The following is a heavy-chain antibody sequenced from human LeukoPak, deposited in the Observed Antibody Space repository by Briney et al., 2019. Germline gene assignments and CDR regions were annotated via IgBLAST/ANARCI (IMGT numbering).Heavy chain of an antibody. CDR3: TRDPILGAPDYFDY. CDR2: ISTSSSYI. CDR1: GFTFSTYS. J-gene: IGHJ4*02. V-gene: IGHV3-21*01. D-gene: IGHD1-26*01. Sequence: GGSLRLSCAASGFTFSTYSMNWVRQAPGKGLEWVSYISTSSSYIHYADSVNGRFTISRDNSKNTMYLQMNNLREEDTAVYYCTRDPILGAPDYFDYWGQGTLVTVSS.